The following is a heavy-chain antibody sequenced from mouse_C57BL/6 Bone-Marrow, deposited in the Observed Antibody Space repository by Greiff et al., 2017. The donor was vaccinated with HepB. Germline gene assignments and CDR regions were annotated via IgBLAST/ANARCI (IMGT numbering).Heavy chain of an antibody. J-gene: IGHJ2*01. D-gene: IGHD1-1*01. CDR1: GYTFTSYW. CDR3: ATLYYYGG. V-gene: IGHV1-64*01. CDR2: IHPNSGST. Sequence: QVHVKQPGAELVKPGASVKLSCKASGYTFTSYWMHWVKQRPGQGLEWIGMIHPNSGSTNYNEKFKSKATLTVDKSSSTAYMQLSSLTSEDSAVYYCATLYYYGGWGQGTTLTVSS.